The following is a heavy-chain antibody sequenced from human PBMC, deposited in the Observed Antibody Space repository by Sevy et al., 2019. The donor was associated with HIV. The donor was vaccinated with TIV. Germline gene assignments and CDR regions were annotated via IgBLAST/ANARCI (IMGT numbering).Heavy chain of an antibody. D-gene: IGHD5-12*01. CDR1: GFTFSNYG. CDR2: ISGGGGST. Sequence: GGSLRLSCAASGFTFSNYGMTWVRQAPGKGLEWVSVISGGGGSTDYADSVKGRFTISRDNSKNTLYLQLNSLRADDTAVYYCTKERDIVASPSDYWGQGTLVTVSS. J-gene: IGHJ4*02. V-gene: IGHV3-23*01. CDR3: TKERDIVASPSDY.